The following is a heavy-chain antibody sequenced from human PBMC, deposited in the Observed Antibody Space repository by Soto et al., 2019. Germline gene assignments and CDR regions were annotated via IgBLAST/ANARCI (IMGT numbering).Heavy chain of an antibody. CDR3: ARGYSSGWYYYYGMDV. Sequence: ASVKVSCKASGYTFTGYYMHWVRQAPGQGLEWMGWINPNSGGTNYAQKFQGWVTMTRDTSISTAYMELSRLRSDDTAVYYCARGYSSGWYYYYGMDVWGQGTTVTVSS. CDR1: GYTFTGYY. V-gene: IGHV1-2*04. CDR2: INPNSGGT. D-gene: IGHD6-19*01. J-gene: IGHJ6*02.